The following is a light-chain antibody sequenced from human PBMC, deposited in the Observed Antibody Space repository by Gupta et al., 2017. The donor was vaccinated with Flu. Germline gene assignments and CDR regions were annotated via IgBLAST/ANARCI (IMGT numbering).Light chain of an antibody. Sequence: QSVLTQPPSVSAAPGQKVTIPCSGSSSNIGINHVSWYQLLPGTAPQLLIYDNDKRPSGIPDRFSGSKSGTSATLDITGLQTGDEAVYYCGTWDNSLSVVVFGGGTKVAV. CDR3: GTWDNSLSVVV. J-gene: IGLJ2*01. V-gene: IGLV1-51*01. CDR1: SSNIGINH. CDR2: DND.